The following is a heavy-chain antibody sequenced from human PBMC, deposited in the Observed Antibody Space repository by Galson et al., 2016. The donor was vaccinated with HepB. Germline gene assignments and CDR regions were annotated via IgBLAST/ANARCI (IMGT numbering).Heavy chain of an antibody. CDR2: ISHSGGT. Sequence: SETLSLTCAVSGGSISSSNWWSWVRQPPGKGLEWIGDISHSGGTNYNPSLKSRVTISVDKSKNQFSLKLTSVTASDTAVYYCAREGGLAMGGWGQGTLVTVSS. J-gene: IGHJ4*02. D-gene: IGHD6-19*01. CDR1: GGSISSSNW. V-gene: IGHV4-4*02. CDR3: AREGGLAMGG.